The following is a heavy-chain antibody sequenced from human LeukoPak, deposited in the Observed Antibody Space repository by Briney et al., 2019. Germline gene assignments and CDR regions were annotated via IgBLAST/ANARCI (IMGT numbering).Heavy chain of an antibody. CDR3: ARGSYDSSGYYFESYYFDY. CDR2: INHSGST. CDR1: GGSFSGYY. J-gene: IGHJ4*02. Sequence: SEALSLTCAVYGGSFSGYYWSWIRQPPGKGLGWIGEINHSGSTNYNPSLKSRVTISVDTSKNQFSLKLSSVTAADTAVYYCARGSYDSSGYYFESYYFDYWGQGTLVTVSS. V-gene: IGHV4-34*01. D-gene: IGHD3-22*01.